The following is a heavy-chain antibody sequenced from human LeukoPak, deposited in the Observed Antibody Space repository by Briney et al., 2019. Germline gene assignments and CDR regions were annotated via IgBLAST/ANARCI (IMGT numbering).Heavy chain of an antibody. CDR2: ISSSSTI. CDR1: GFTFSSYS. D-gene: IGHD2-2*01. CDR3: ARDYCSSTSCYLGYHYMDV. Sequence: GGSLRLSCAASGFTFSSYSMNWVRQAPGKGLEWVSYISSSSTIHYADSVKGRFTISRDNAKNSLYLQMNSLRAEDTAVYYCARDYCSSTSCYLGYHYMDVWGKGTTVTVSS. J-gene: IGHJ6*03. V-gene: IGHV3-48*04.